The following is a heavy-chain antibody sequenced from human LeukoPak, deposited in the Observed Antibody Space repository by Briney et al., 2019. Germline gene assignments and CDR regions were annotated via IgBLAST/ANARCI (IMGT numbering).Heavy chain of an antibody. CDR1: GFTFSSYG. CDR2: ISYDGSNK. Sequence: GRSLRLSCAASGFTFSSYGMHGVRQAPGKGLEWVAVISYDGSNKYYADSVKGRFTISRDNSKNTLYLQMNSLRAEDTAVYYCATSGYAMWDFDYWGQGTLVTVSS. J-gene: IGHJ4*02. D-gene: IGHD5-12*01. CDR3: ATSGYAMWDFDY. V-gene: IGHV3-30*03.